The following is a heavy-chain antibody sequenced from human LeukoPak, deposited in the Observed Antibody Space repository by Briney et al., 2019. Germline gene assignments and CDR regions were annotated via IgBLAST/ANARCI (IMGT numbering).Heavy chain of an antibody. CDR3: ARGGVGASDFDY. V-gene: IGHV4-59*08. J-gene: IGHJ4*02. Sequence: PSETLSLTCTVSGGSISSYYWSWIRQPPGKGLEWIGYIYYSGSTNYNPSLKSRVTISVDTSKNQFSLKLSSVTAADTAVYYCARGGVGASDFDYWGQGTLVTVSS. D-gene: IGHD1-26*01. CDR1: GGSISSYY. CDR2: IYYSGST.